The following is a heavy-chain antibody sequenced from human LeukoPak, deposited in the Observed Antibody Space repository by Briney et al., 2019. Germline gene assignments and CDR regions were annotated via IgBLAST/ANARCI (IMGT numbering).Heavy chain of an antibody. CDR3: ARWNGDYDPLPFDY. CDR1: GVSISSYY. Sequence: SETLSLTCTVSGVSISSYYWSWLRQPPGKGLEWIGYIYYSGSTNYNPSLKSRVTISVDTSKNQFSLKLSSVTAADTAVYYCARWNGDYDPLPFDYWGQGTLVTVSS. CDR2: IYYSGST. D-gene: IGHD4-17*01. J-gene: IGHJ4*02. V-gene: IGHV4-59*01.